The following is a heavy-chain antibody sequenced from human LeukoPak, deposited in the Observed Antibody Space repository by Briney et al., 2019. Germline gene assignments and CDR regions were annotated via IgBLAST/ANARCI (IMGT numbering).Heavy chain of an antibody. CDR1: GVSVSTSH. D-gene: IGHD2/OR15-2a*01. Sequence: SETLSLTCNVSGVSVSTSHWNWIRQRPGKGLEWIGCLSYTGKTDYNPSLKSRVSIPLGSSNNHFSLKLTSVTAADTAVYYCSEGYFEPFDHWGQGILVTVSS. J-gene: IGHJ4*02. V-gene: IGHV4-59*02. CDR3: SEGYFEPFDH. CDR2: LSYTGKT.